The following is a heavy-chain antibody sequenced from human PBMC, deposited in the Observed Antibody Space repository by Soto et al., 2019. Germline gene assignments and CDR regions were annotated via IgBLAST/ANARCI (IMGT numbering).Heavy chain of an antibody. D-gene: IGHD2-15*01. CDR1: GGSITSSSYY. V-gene: IGHV4-39*07. CDR2: IYYSGST. Sequence: SETLSLTCTVSGGSITSSSYYWGWIRQPPGKGLEWIGSIYYSGSTNYNPSLKSRVTISVDTSKNQFSLKLSSVTAADTAVYYCARESGLLHSLIIDYWGQGTLVTVSS. J-gene: IGHJ4*02. CDR3: ARESGLLHSLIIDY.